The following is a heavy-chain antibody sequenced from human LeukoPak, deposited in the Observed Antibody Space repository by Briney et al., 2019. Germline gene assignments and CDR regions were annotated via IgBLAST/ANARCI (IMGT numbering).Heavy chain of an antibody. Sequence: PSETLSLTCTVSGGSISSYYWTWIRQPPGEGLDWIGYIYYSGSTNYNPSLESRVTISIDTSKNQFSLKLSSVTAADTAVYYCARGYYGSGSYYHYYYFDYWGQGTLVTVSS. CDR2: IYYSGST. V-gene: IGHV4-59*01. J-gene: IGHJ4*02. D-gene: IGHD3-10*01. CDR3: ARGYYGSGSYYHYYYFDY. CDR1: GGSISSYY.